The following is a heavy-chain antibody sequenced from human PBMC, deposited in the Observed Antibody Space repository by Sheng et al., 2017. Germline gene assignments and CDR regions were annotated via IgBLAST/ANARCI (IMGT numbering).Heavy chain of an antibody. J-gene: IGHJ4*02. D-gene: IGHD3-3*01. Sequence: QVQLVQSGAEVKKPGASVKVSCKASGYIFTTYTLSWVRQAPGHGLEWMGWVNAYNGDTSYAQKFQGRVTMTTDTSTSTAYMDLRSLRSDDTAVYYCARPRYDFWSGSQPKDYYFDYWGQGTLVTVSS. CDR1: GYIFTTYT. V-gene: IGHV1-18*01. CDR3: ARPRYDFWSGSQPKDYYFDY. CDR2: VNAYNGDT.